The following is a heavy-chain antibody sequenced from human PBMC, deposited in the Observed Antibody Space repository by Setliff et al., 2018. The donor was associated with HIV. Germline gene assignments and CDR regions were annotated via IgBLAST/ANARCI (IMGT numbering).Heavy chain of an antibody. CDR2: VSHSGNT. CDR1: GYSISRGYF. Sequence: TLSLTCAVSGYSISRGYFWVWVRQPPGKGLEWIGSVSHSGNTDYNISLKSRVTISTDNSNNHFSLKLRSVTAADTAVYYCVSQPESRWQIEYWGQGTLVTVSS. CDR3: VSQPESRWQIEY. J-gene: IGHJ4*02. V-gene: IGHV4-38-2*01. D-gene: IGHD3-10*01.